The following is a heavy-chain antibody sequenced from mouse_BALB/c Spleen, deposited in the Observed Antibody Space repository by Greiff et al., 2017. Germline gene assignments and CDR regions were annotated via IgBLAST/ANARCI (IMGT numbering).Heavy chain of an antibody. CDR1: GFNIKDTY. D-gene: IGHD1-1*01. V-gene: IGHV14-3*02. J-gene: IGHJ1*01. CDR2: IDPANGNT. Sequence: EVQLQQSGAELVKPGASVKLSCTASGFNIKDTYMHWVKQRPEQGLEWIGRIDPANGNTKYDPKFQGKATITADTSSNTAYLQLSSLTSEDTDVYYCASNYGSSYFYWYFDVWGAGTTVTVSS. CDR3: ASNYGSSYFYWYFDV.